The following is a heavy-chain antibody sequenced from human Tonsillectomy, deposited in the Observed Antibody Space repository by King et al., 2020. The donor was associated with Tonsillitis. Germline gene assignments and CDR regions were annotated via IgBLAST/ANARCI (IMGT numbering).Heavy chain of an antibody. Sequence: VQLVESGGGVVQPGRSLRLSCAGSGFTFSSYGMHWVRQAPGKGLEWVAVISYDGSNKYYADSVKGRFTISRDNSKNTLYLQMNSLRAEDTAVYYCAQGGGPSYDFWSVSPIYYYYGMDVWGQGTTVTVFS. CDR3: AQGGGPSYDFWSVSPIYYYYGMDV. V-gene: IGHV3-30*18. J-gene: IGHJ6*02. CDR2: ISYDGSNK. CDR1: GFTFSSYG. D-gene: IGHD3-3*01.